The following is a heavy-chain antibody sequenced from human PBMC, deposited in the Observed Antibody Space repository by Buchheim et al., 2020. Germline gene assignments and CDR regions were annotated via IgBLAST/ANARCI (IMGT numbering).Heavy chain of an antibody. Sequence: QVQLVESGGGVVQPGRSLRLSCAASGFTFSSYAMHWVRQAPGKGLEWVAVISYDGSNKYYADSVKGRFTISRDNSKNTLYLQMNSLRAEDTAVYYCVSCVVVVAAIDYWGQGTL. CDR2: ISYDGSNK. CDR3: VSCVVVVAAIDY. V-gene: IGHV3-30*04. J-gene: IGHJ4*02. D-gene: IGHD2-15*01. CDR1: GFTFSSYA.